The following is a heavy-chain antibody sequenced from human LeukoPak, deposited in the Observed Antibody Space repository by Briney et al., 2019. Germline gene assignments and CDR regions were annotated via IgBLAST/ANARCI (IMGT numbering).Heavy chain of an antibody. CDR1: GFTFSSYE. CDR2: ISSGGGTI. J-gene: IGHJ5*02. CDR3: ARDVWFGP. V-gene: IGHV3-48*03. Sequence: PGGSLRLSCAASGFTFSSYEMNWVRQPPGKGLEWVSYISSGGGTIHYADSVKGRFTISRDNAKNSLYLQMNSLRAEDTALYYCARDVWFGPWGQGTLVTVSS.